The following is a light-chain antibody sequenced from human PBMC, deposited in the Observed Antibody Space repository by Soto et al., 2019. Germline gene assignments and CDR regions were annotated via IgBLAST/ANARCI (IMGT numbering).Light chain of an antibody. V-gene: IGKV3-15*01. CDR3: QQYNHWPTST. CDR2: GAS. Sequence: EIVMTQGPDTLYVSPGEGATLACSASQSVRTQLAWDQQKAGQAPRLLIYGASTRATGIPDRFSGSGSGTDLTLTISSLQSEDFAVYYCQQYNHWPTSTFGPGTRLEI. J-gene: IGKJ5*01. CDR1: QSVRTQ.